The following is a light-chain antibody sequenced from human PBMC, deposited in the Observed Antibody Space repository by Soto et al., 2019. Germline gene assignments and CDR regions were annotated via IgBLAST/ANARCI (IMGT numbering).Light chain of an antibody. J-gene: IGKJ4*01. Sequence: TQKTQKKNSVSASVGDGFTIRCRASQSIASWLAWYQQRPGKAPRLLIYAASRLQRGVPSRFSGSESGTDFTLTISNLQPEDFATYYCLESNIFALPFGGGSKVAIK. CDR3: LESNIFALP. V-gene: IGKV1-12*01. CDR2: AAS. CDR1: QSIASW.